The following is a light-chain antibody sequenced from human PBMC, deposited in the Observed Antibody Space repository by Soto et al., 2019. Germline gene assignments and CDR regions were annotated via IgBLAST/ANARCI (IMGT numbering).Light chain of an antibody. J-gene: IGKJ1*01. Sequence: DIQMTRSPSRLCAAVGDRVAITCRSSQSISRWLAWYQQKPGKAPNLLIHDASSLERGVPSRFSVSGCGTEFTLTISSLQPDAFATYYCQPYNSYRTFGQGTKVDNK. CDR2: DAS. CDR3: QPYNSYRT. CDR1: QSISRW. V-gene: IGKV1-5*01.